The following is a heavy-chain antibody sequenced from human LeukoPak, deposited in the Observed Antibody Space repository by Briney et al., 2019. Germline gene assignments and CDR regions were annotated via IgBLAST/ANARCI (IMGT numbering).Heavy chain of an antibody. Sequence: PGGSLRLSCAASGFTFSDYGMHWVRQAPGKGLEWVALIRYDGSDKYYAGSVKGRFTISRDNSKNTLYLQMNSLRAEDTAVFYCAKDDMVAYFDSWGQGTLVTVSS. CDR1: GFTFSDYG. CDR3: AKDDMVAYFDS. D-gene: IGHD3-10*01. J-gene: IGHJ4*02. V-gene: IGHV3-30*02. CDR2: IRYDGSDK.